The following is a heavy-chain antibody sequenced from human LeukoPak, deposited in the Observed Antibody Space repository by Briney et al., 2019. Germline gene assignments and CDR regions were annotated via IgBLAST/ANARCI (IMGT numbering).Heavy chain of an antibody. CDR1: GFTFSSYG. Sequence: GGSLSLSCAASGFTFSSYGMHWVRQAPGKGLEWVAFIRYDGSNKYYADSVKRRFTISRDNSKNTLYLQMNSLRAEDTAVYYCAKGRLIYQPLDYWGQGTLVTVSS. J-gene: IGHJ4*02. V-gene: IGHV3-30*02. CDR2: IRYDGSNK. CDR3: AKGRLIYQPLDY. D-gene: IGHD2-2*02.